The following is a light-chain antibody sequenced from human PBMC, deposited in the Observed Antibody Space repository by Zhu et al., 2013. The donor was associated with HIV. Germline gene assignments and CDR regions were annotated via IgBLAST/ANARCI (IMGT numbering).Light chain of an antibody. Sequence: EIVLTQSPGTLSLSPGERATLSCRASQSVRSTCLAWYQKQPGQAPRLLIYAASARASGIPVRFSGSGSGTEFTLTITSLQSDDFALYYCQQYIKWPPTFGQGTKVGLK. CDR3: QQYIKWPPT. J-gene: IGKJ1*01. CDR2: AAS. V-gene: IGKV3D-15*01. CDR1: QSVRST.